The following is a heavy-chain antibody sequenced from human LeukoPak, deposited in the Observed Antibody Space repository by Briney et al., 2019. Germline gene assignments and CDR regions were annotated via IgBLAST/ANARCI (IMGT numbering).Heavy chain of an antibody. Sequence: PSETLSLTCTVSGGSISSSSYYWGWIRQPPGKGLEWIGSIYYSGSTYYNPSLKSRVTISVDTSKNQFSLKLSSVTAADTAVYYCARARGREPDYWGQGTLVTVSS. CDR1: GGSISSSSYY. D-gene: IGHD1-26*01. CDR3: ARARGREPDY. CDR2: IYYSGST. V-gene: IGHV4-39*07. J-gene: IGHJ4*02.